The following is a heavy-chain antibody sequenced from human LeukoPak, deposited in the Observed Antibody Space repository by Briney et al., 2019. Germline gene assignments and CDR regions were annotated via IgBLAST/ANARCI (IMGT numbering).Heavy chain of an antibody. CDR2: ISSSSSCI. J-gene: IGHJ6*03. V-gene: IGHV3-11*06. D-gene: IGHD6-19*01. CDR1: GFRFSDYY. Sequence: GGSLRLSCVAPGFRFSDYYMNWIRQAPGKGLEWVSSISSSSSCIYYADSVKGRVTISRDNAKNSLYLQMNSLRAEDTAVYYCAKDQSLAVAGGYYYYYMDVWGKGTTVTVSS. CDR3: AKDQSLAVAGGYYYYYMDV.